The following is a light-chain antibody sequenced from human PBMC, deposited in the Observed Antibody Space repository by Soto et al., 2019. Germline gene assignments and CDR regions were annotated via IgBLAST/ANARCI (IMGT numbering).Light chain of an antibody. Sequence: QSALTQPASVSGSPGQSITISCTGTSSDVGGYNYVSWYQQHPGKAPKFMIYDVSNRPSGVSNRFSGSQSGNTASLTISGLQAEDEADYYCSSYTSSSTLYVFGTGTKVTVL. CDR3: SSYTSSSTLYV. CDR2: DVS. V-gene: IGLV2-14*01. J-gene: IGLJ1*01. CDR1: SSDVGGYNY.